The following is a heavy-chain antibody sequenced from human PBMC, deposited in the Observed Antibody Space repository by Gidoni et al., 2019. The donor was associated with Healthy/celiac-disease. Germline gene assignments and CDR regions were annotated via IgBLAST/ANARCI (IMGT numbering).Heavy chain of an antibody. CDR1: GGSISSYY. J-gene: IGHJ4*02. CDR2: IYYSGST. CDR3: ARLDDTAKFDY. Sequence: QVQLQESGPGLVKPSETLSLTCTVSGGSISSYYWSWIRQPPGKGLEWLGYIYYSGSTNYNPSLKSRVTISVDTSKNQFSLKLSSVTAADTAVYYCARLDDTAKFDYWGQGTLVTVSS. D-gene: IGHD5-18*01. V-gene: IGHV4-59*08.